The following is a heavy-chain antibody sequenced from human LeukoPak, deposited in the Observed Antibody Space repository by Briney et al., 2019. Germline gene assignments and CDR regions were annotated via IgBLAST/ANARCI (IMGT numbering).Heavy chain of an antibody. J-gene: IGHJ5*02. CDR2: INHSGSS. CDR1: GGSFSGYY. D-gene: IGHD6-19*01. CDR3: GRGLWQWRDGGRVSWFDP. Sequence: PSETLSLTCAVYGGSFSGYYWSWIRQPPGKGLEWIGEINHSGSSNYNPYLKSRVTILVETSKNQFSLKLSSVTAADTAVYYCGRGLWQWRDGGRVSWFDPWGQGTLVTVSS. V-gene: IGHV4-34*01.